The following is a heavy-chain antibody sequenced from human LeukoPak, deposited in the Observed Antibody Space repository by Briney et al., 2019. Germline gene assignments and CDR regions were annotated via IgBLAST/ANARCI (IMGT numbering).Heavy chain of an antibody. Sequence: GGSLRLSCAASGLTFGGYAMHWVRQAPGKGLEWVAGISWSSGSKDYADSVKGRFTISRDNAKNSLYLQMNTLRAEDTALYYCAKESYDSSGYSSFDYWGQGTLVTVSS. J-gene: IGHJ4*02. CDR3: AKESYDSSGYSSFDY. V-gene: IGHV3-9*01. D-gene: IGHD3-22*01. CDR1: GLTFGGYA. CDR2: ISWSSGSK.